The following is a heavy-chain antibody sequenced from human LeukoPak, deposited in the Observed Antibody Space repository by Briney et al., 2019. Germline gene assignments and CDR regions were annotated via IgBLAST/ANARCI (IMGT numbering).Heavy chain of an antibody. Sequence: SVKVSCKASGGTFSSYAISWVRQAPGQGLEWMGGIIPIFGTANYAQKFQGRVTITADESTSTAYMELSSLRSEDTAVYYCAKAHRLLWLLNDAFDIWGQGTMVTVSS. CDR1: GGTFSSYA. V-gene: IGHV1-69*13. CDR3: AKAHRLLWLLNDAFDI. J-gene: IGHJ3*02. CDR2: IIPIFGTA. D-gene: IGHD3-10*01.